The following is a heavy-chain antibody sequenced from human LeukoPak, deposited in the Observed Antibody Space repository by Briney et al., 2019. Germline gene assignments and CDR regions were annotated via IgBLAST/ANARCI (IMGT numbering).Heavy chain of an antibody. V-gene: IGHV4-4*07. D-gene: IGHD3-22*01. CDR1: GGSISSYY. J-gene: IGHJ4*02. CDR2: IYTSGST. CDR3: ARDQYYYDSSGYGGLYYFDY. Sequence: PSETLSLTCTVSGGSISSYYWSWIRQPAGKGLEWIGRIYTSGSTNYNPSLKSRVTMSVDTSKNQFSLKLSSVTAADTAVYYCARDQYYYDSSGYGGLYYFDYWGQGTLVTVSS.